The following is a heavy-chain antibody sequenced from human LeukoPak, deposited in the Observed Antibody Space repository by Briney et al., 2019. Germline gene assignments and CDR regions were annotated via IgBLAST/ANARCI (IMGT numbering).Heavy chain of an antibody. CDR2: ISAYNGNT. V-gene: IGHV1-18*01. CDR1: GYTFTSYD. Sequence: GASVKVSCKASGYTFTSYDINWVRQAPGQGLEWMGWISAYNGNTNYAQKLQGRVTMTTDTSTSTAYMELRSLRSDDTAVYYCARDYRSYYDFWSGYSYYYYYYMDVWGKGTTVTVSS. CDR3: ARDYRSYYDFWSGYSYYYYYYMDV. D-gene: IGHD3-3*01. J-gene: IGHJ6*03.